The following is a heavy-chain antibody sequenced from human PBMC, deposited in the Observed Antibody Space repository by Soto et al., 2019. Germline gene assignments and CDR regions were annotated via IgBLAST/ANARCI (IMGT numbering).Heavy chain of an antibody. D-gene: IGHD2-15*01. CDR2: IIPIFGTA. Sequence: SVKVSCKASGGTFSSYAISWVRQAPGQGLEWMGGIIPIFGTANYAQKFQGRVTITADESTSTAYMELSSLRSEDTAVYYCARSDCYKGGGRCYYPDPYFSFSGMDFWGQGTPVTVSS. V-gene: IGHV1-69*13. J-gene: IGHJ6*02. CDR3: ARSDCYKGGGRCYYPDPYFSFSGMDF. CDR1: GGTFSSYA.